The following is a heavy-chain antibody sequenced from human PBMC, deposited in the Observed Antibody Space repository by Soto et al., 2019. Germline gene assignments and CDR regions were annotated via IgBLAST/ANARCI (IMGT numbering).Heavy chain of an antibody. Sequence: SVKVSCKASGGTFSSYAISWVRQAPGQGLEWMGGIIPIFGTANYAQKFQGRVTITADESTSTAYMELSSLRSEDTAVYYCARDGCISTSCHSLGYYYYGMDVWGQGTTVTVSS. J-gene: IGHJ6*02. V-gene: IGHV1-69*13. D-gene: IGHD2-2*01. CDR2: IIPIFGTA. CDR3: ARDGCISTSCHSLGYYYYGMDV. CDR1: GGTFSSYA.